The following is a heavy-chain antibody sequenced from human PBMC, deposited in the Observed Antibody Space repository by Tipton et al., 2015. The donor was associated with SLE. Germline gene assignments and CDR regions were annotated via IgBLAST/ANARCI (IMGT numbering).Heavy chain of an antibody. Sequence: SLRLSCAASGFTFSSYWMHWVRQAPGKGLVWVSRINSDGSSTSYADSVKGRFTISRDNAKNTLYLQMNSLRAEDTAVYYCARGGVVRAAILTEYFQHWGQGTLVTVSS. D-gene: IGHD2-2*02. CDR1: GFTFSSYW. J-gene: IGHJ1*01. CDR3: ARGGVVRAAILTEYFQH. V-gene: IGHV3-74*01. CDR2: INSDGSST.